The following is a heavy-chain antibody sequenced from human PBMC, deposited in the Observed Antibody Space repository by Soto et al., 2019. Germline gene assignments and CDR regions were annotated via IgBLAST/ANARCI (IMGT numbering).Heavy chain of an antibody. V-gene: IGHV2-5*01. CDR3: AHSIGFTLFGVVISSRKPFDI. Sequence: QITLKESGPTLVKPTQTLTLTCTFSGFSLSTSGVGVGWIRQPPGKALEWLALIYWNDDKRYSPSLKSRLTINKEPSKSQVLLTLTNMDPVDTATYYCAHSIGFTLFGVVISSRKPFDICGQGTMVTVSS. CDR1: GFSLSTSGVG. D-gene: IGHD3-3*01. CDR2: IYWNDDK. J-gene: IGHJ3*02.